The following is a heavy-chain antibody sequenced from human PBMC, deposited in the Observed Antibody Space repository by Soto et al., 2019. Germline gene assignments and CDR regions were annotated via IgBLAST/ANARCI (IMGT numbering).Heavy chain of an antibody. CDR1: GGTFSSYA. V-gene: IGHV1-69*13. CDR3: ARDPYSGSYWGGSDY. J-gene: IGHJ4*02. CDR2: IIPIFGTA. D-gene: IGHD1-26*01. Sequence: SVKVSCKASGGTFSSYAISWVRQAPGQGLEWMGGIIPIFGTANYAQKFQGRVTITADESTSTAYMELSSLRSEDTAVYYCARDPYSGSYWGGSDYWGQGTLVTVSS.